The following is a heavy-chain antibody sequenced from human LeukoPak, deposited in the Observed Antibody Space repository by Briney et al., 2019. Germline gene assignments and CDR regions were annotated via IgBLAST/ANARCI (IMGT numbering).Heavy chain of an antibody. CDR1: GFTFSSYA. J-gene: IGHJ4*02. D-gene: IGHD3-10*01. CDR3: ARAYTANGWGHFDY. CDR2: ISYDGSNK. V-gene: IGHV3-30-3*01. Sequence: GGSLRLSCAASGFTFSSYAMHWVRQAPGKGLEWVTVISYDGSNKYYADSVKGRFTISRDNSKNTLYLQMNGLRAEDTALYYCARAYTANGWGHFDYWGQGTLVTVSS.